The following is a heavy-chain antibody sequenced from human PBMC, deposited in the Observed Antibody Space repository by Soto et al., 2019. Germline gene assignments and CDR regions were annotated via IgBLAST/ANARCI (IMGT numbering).Heavy chain of an antibody. Sequence: SETLSLTCTVSGGSISSGGYYWSWIRQHPGKGLEWIGYIYYSGSTYYNPSLKSRVTISVDTSKNQFSLKLSSVTAADTAVYYCERDKSTYGMDVWGQGTTVTVSS. CDR3: ERDKSTYGMDV. V-gene: IGHV4-31*03. J-gene: IGHJ6*02. CDR1: GGSISSGGYY. CDR2: IYYSGST.